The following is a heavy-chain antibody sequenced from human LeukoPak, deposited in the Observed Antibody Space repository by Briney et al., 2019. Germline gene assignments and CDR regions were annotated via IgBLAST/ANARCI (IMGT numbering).Heavy chain of an antibody. J-gene: IGHJ3*02. V-gene: IGHV1-58*01. D-gene: IGHD3-10*01. Sequence: SVKVSCKASGFTFTSSAVQWVRQARGQRLEWIGWIVVGSGDTNSAQKFQERVTITRDMSTRTAYMELSSLRSEDTAVYYCGADSMPRGVFSYAFDIWGQGPMVRVSS. CDR1: GFTFTSSA. CDR2: IVVGSGDT. CDR3: GADSMPRGVFSYAFDI.